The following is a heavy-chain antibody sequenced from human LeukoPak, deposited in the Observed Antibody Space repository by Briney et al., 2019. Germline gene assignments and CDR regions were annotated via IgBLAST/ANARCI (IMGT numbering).Heavy chain of an antibody. Sequence: GASVKVSCKASGGTFSSYAISWVRQAPGQGLEWMGGTIPIFGTANYAQKFQGRVTITADESTSTAYMELSSLRSEDTAVYYCARAKEYYYDSSGYYNAFDIWGQGTMVTVSS. J-gene: IGHJ3*02. CDR3: ARAKEYYYDSSGYYNAFDI. V-gene: IGHV1-69*01. D-gene: IGHD3-22*01. CDR1: GGTFSSYA. CDR2: TIPIFGTA.